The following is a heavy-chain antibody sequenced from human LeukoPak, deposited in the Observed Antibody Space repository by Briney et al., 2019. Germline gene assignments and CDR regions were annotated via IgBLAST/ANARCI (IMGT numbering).Heavy chain of an antibody. J-gene: IGHJ4*02. D-gene: IGHD3-16*02. CDR3: ARGLGGSYPFDC. Sequence: GGSLRLSCAPSGFPFSNSWMDWVPQAPGRGRVWVSRINTDGSRTTYADSVKGRFTISRDNAKNTLYLLMNSLRADDTAVYFCARGLGGSYPFDCWGQGALVTVSS. V-gene: IGHV3-74*01. CDR2: INTDGSRT. CDR1: GFPFSNSW.